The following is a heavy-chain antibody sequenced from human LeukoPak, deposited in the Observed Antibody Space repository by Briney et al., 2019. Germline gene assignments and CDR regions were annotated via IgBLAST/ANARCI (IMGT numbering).Heavy chain of an antibody. V-gene: IGHV1-2*02. D-gene: IGHD3-9*01. J-gene: IGHJ4*02. CDR2: INPNSGGT. CDR1: GYTFTGYY. CDR3: ARLRTYYDILTDN. Sequence: GASVKVSCKASGYTFTGYYMHWVRQAPGQGLEWMGWINPNSGGTNYAQKFQGRVTMTRDTSISTAYMELSRLRSDDTAVYYYARLRTYYDILTDNWGQGTLVTVSS.